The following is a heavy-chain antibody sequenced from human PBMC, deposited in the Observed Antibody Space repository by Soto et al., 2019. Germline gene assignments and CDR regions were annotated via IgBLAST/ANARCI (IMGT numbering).Heavy chain of an antibody. CDR3: ARLYCSSTSCYVDY. D-gene: IGHD2-2*01. Sequence: SETLSLTCAVSGGSISSGGYSWNWIRQPPGKGLEWIGYIYHSGSTLYNPSLKSRVTISVDKSKNQFSLKLSSVTAADTAVYYCARLYCSSTSCYVDYWGQGTLVTVSS. J-gene: IGHJ4*02. V-gene: IGHV4-30-2*02. CDR1: GGSISSGGYS. CDR2: IYHSGST.